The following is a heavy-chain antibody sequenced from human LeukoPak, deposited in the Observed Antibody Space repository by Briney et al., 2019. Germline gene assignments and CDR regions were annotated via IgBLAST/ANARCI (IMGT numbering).Heavy chain of an antibody. J-gene: IGHJ6*03. Sequence: GGSLRLSCAASGFTFSNYEMNWVRQAPGKGLEWISHISNIGDIIHYADSVEGRFTISRDNAKNSLYLQMNSLRAEDTAVYYCAKDATAVVGTVYMDVWGKGTTVTISS. CDR2: ISNIGDII. V-gene: IGHV3-48*03. CDR1: GFTFSNYE. CDR3: AKDATAVVGTVYMDV. D-gene: IGHD6-13*01.